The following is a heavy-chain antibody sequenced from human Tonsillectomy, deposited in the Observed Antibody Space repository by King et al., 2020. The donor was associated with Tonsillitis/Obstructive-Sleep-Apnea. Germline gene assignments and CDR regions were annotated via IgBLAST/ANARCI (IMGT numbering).Heavy chain of an antibody. V-gene: IGHV4-34*01. CDR3: ASSIFGVVIMYYYYYMDV. CDR2: INHSGST. D-gene: IGHD3-3*01. CDR1: GGSFSGYY. Sequence: VQLQQWGAGLLKPSETLSLTCAVYGGSFSGYYWSWIRQPPGKGLEGIGEINHSGSTNYNPSLKSRVTISVDTSKNQFSLKLGSVTAADTAVYYCASSIFGVVIMYYYYYMDVWGKGTTVTVSS. J-gene: IGHJ6*03.